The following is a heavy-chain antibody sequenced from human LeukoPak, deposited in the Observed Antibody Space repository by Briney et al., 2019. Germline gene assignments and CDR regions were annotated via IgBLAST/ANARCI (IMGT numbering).Heavy chain of an antibody. V-gene: IGHV3-7*03. J-gene: IGHJ4*02. Sequence: GGSLRLSCAASGFTFSSYWMSWVRQAPGKGLEWVANIKQDGSEKYYVDSVKGRFTISRDNSKNTLYLQMNSLRAEDTAVYYCAKHLEYSSSSLDYWGQGTLVTVSS. D-gene: IGHD6-6*01. CDR1: GFTFSSYW. CDR3: AKHLEYSSSSLDY. CDR2: IKQDGSEK.